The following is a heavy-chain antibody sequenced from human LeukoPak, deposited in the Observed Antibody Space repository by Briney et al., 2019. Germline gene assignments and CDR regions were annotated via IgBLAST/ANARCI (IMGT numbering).Heavy chain of an antibody. V-gene: IGHV3-23*01. CDR3: AKDRPRYYYDSSGYWETGAFDI. Sequence: GGSLRLSCTASGFTFSSYAMSWVRQAPGKGLEWVSAISGSGGSTYYADSVKGRFTISRDNSKNTLYLQMNSLRAEDTAVYYCAKDRPRYYYDSSGYWETGAFDIWGQGTMVTVSS. D-gene: IGHD3-22*01. CDR1: GFTFSSYA. CDR2: ISGSGGST. J-gene: IGHJ3*02.